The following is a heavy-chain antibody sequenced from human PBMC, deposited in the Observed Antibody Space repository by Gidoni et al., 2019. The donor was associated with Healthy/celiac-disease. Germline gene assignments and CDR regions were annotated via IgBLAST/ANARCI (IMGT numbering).Heavy chain of an antibody. V-gene: IGHV1-69*06. CDR3: ARFSDIVVVPAAISGWFDP. D-gene: IGHD2-2*01. Sequence: QVQLVQSGAEVKKPGSSVKVSCKASGGTFSSYAISWVRQAPGQGLEWMGGIIPIFGTANYAQKFQGRVTITADKSTSTAYMELSSLRSEDTAVYYCARFSDIVVVPAAISGWFDPWGQGTLVTVSS. CDR1: GGTFSSYA. J-gene: IGHJ5*02. CDR2: IIPIFGTA.